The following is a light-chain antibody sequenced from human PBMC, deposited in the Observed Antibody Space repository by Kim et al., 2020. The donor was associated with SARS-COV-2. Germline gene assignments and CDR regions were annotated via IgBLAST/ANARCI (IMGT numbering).Light chain of an antibody. V-gene: IGLV3-19*01. CDR2: GKN. CDR1: SLRSYY. J-gene: IGLJ1*01. CDR3: NSRDSSGNHLGV. Sequence: LGQTVRITCQGDSLRSYYASWYQQKPGQAPVLVIYGKNNRPSGIPDRFSGSSSGNTASLTITGAQAEDEADYYCNSRDSSGNHLGVFGTGTKVTVL.